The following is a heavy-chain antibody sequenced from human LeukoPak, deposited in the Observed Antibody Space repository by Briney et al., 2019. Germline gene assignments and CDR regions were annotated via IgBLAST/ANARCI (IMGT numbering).Heavy chain of an antibody. CDR2: ISSSSSYI. J-gene: IGHJ4*02. V-gene: IGHV3-21*01. D-gene: IGHD6-19*01. CDR3: ARDGGPRDVAVGVDY. Sequence: GGSLRLSCAASGFTFSSYSMNWVRQAPGKGLEWVSSISSSSSYIYYADSVKGRFTIFRDNAKNSLYLQMNSLRAEDTAVYYCARDGGPRDVAVGVDYWGQGTLVTVSS. CDR1: GFTFSSYS.